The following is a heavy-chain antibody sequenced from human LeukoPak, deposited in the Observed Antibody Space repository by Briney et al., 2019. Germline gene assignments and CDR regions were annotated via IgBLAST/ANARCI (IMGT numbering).Heavy chain of an antibody. Sequence: GGSLRLSCVASGFIFSRYGMHWVRQAPGKGLEWLAVMSHDGSNEYYADSVKGRFTISRDNSKNRLDLQMHGLRAEDTAVYYCVKDPSSSGYHQSFDYWGQGTLVTVSS. J-gene: IGHJ4*02. CDR2: MSHDGSNE. CDR3: VKDPSSSGYHQSFDY. D-gene: IGHD3-22*01. CDR1: GFIFSRYG. V-gene: IGHV3-30*18.